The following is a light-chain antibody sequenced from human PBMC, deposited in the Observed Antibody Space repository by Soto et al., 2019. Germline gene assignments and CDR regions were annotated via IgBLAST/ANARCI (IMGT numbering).Light chain of an antibody. CDR1: LSLLYSGNNKKY. V-gene: IGKV4-1*01. Sequence: DIVMTQSPESLALSLGERATINCRSSLSLLYSGNNKKYLAWYQQKPRQPPRLLIYWTSARESGVPDRFSGSGSGTDFTLTINNLQAEDVAVYYCQQYYDTPYTFGQGTKLEIK. CDR2: WTS. J-gene: IGKJ2*01. CDR3: QQYYDTPYT.